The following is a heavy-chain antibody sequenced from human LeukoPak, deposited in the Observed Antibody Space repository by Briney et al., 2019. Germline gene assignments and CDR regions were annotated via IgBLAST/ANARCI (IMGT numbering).Heavy chain of an antibody. Sequence: GGSLRLSCAASGFTFSSYSMNWVRQAPGKGLEWVSSISSSSSYIYYADSVKGRFTISRDNAKNSLYLQMNSLRAEDTAVYYCAKEGSAAGTFGDDYWGQGTLVTVSS. CDR1: GFTFSSYS. J-gene: IGHJ4*02. V-gene: IGHV3-21*01. CDR3: AKEGSAAGTFGDDY. D-gene: IGHD6-13*01. CDR2: ISSSSSYI.